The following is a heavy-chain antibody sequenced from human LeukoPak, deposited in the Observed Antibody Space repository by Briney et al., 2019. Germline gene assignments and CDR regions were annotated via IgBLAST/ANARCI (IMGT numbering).Heavy chain of an antibody. CDR1: GFTFSTYW. J-gene: IGHJ2*01. Sequence: GGSLRLSCGASGFTFSTYWIHWVRHARAKGLVWVSQIKFDGSLASYADSVKGRFTISRDNAKNTLYLQMNSLGTEDTAVYYCVTGHYDSRMYFDLWGRGTLVTVSS. V-gene: IGHV3-74*01. D-gene: IGHD3-16*01. CDR3: VTGHYDSRMYFDL. CDR2: IKFDGSLA.